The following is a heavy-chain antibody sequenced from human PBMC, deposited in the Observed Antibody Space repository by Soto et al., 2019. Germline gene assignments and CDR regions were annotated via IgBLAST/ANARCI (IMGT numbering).Heavy chain of an antibody. CDR1: GGSISSYY. CDR3: AIGSVHNSFAP. CDR2: IYYSGST. D-gene: IGHD2-15*01. Sequence: PSETLSLTFTVSGGSISSYYWSWIRQPPGKGLEWIGYIYYSGSTNYNPSLKSRVTISVDTSKNQFSLKLSSVTAADTAVYSCAIGSVHNSFAPWGQGTVVTVSS. J-gene: IGHJ5*02. V-gene: IGHV4-59*01.